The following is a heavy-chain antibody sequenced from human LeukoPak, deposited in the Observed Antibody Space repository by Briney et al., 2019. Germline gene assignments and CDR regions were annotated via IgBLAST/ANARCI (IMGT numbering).Heavy chain of an antibody. CDR2: ITHGEAA. D-gene: IGHD2-8*01. J-gene: IGHJ4*02. CDR3: ARANLLGYCTNGVCPGGGLPFDY. CDR1: GGSFSGYH. V-gene: IGHV4-34*01. Sequence: SETLSLTCAVYGGSFSGYHWSWIRQPPGKGLEWIGEITHGEAANYNPSLKSRITISMDTSKNQFSLKLSSVTAADTAMYYCARANLLGYCTNGVCPGGGLPFDYWGQGTLVSVSS.